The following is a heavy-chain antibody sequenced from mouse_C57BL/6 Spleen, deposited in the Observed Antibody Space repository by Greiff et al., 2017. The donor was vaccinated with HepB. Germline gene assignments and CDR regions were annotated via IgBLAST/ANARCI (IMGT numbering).Heavy chain of an antibody. Sequence: EVQRVESGGGLVQPKGSLKLSCAASGFTFNTYAMHWVRQAPGKGLEWVARIRSKSSNYATYYADSVKDRFTISRDDSQSMLYLQMNNLKTEDTAMYSGVREAAYYGSSYEYFDVWGTGTTVTVSS. CDR3: VREAAYYGSSYEYFDV. J-gene: IGHJ1*03. V-gene: IGHV10-3*01. CDR2: IRSKSSNYAT. CDR1: GFTFNTYA. D-gene: IGHD1-1*01.